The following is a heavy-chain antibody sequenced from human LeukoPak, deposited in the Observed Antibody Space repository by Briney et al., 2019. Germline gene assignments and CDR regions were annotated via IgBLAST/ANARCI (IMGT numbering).Heavy chain of an antibody. CDR3: ARDLRQGGYYYNWFDP. V-gene: IGHV1-18*01. Sequence: ASVKVSCKASGYTFTSYGICWVRQAPGQGLEWMGWISAYNGNTNYAQKLQGRVTMTTDTSTSTAYMELRSLRSDDTAVYYCARDLRQGGYYYNWFDPWGQGTLVTVSS. J-gene: IGHJ5*02. D-gene: IGHD3-22*01. CDR2: ISAYNGNT. CDR1: GYTFTSYG.